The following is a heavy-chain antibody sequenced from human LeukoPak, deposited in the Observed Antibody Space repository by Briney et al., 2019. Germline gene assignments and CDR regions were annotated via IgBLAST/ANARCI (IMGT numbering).Heavy chain of an antibody. CDR3: ARLQSSGYYENFDY. J-gene: IGHJ4*02. D-gene: IGHD3-22*01. V-gene: IGHV7-4-1*02. CDR1: GYTFTSYA. Sequence: ASVTVSCKASGYTFTSYAMNWVRQAPGQGLEWMGWTNTNTGNPTYAQGFTGRFVFSLDTSVSTAYLQISSLKTEDTAVYYCARLQSSGYYENFDYWGQGTLVTVSS. CDR2: TNTNTGNP.